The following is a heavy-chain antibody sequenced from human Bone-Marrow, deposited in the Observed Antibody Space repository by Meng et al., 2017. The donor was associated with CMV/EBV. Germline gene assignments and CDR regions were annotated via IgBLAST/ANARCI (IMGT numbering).Heavy chain of an antibody. D-gene: IGHD3-10*01. CDR1: GDSISSNKW. V-gene: IGHV4-4*02. CDR2: IYHSGST. CDR3: ARATGDYYGSGIDY. Sequence: SETLSLTCAVSGDSISSNKWWSWVRQPPGKGLEWIGEIYHSGSTNYNPSLKSRVTISVDKSKNQFSLKLSSVTAADTAVYYCARATGDYYGSGIDYWGQGTLVTVSS. J-gene: IGHJ4*02.